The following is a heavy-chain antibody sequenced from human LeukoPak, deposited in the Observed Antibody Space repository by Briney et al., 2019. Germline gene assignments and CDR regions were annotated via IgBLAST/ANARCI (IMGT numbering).Heavy chain of an antibody. V-gene: IGHV3-9*01. CDR1: GFTFDDYA. Sequence: GRSLRLSCAASGFTFDDYAMHWVRQAPGKGLEWVSGISWNSGSMGYADSVKGRFTISRGNAKNSLYLQMNSLRAEDTALYYCAKDRSSGTFDYWGQGTLVTVSS. CDR3: AKDRSSGTFDY. CDR2: ISWNSGSM. J-gene: IGHJ4*02. D-gene: IGHD3-3*01.